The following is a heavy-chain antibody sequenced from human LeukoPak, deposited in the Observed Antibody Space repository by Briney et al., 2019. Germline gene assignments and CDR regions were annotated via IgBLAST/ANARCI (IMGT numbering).Heavy chain of an antibody. CDR3: AKVFPYYNSSGRYFDY. CDR1: GFTFSSFA. CDR2: ISGSGGST. Sequence: GGSLRLSCAASGFTFSSFAMSWVRQAPGKGLEWVSTISGSGGSTYYADSVKGRFTISRDNSKNTLYLQMNSLRAEDTAVYYCAKVFPYYNSSGRYFDYWGQGTLVTVSS. D-gene: IGHD3-22*01. V-gene: IGHV3-23*01. J-gene: IGHJ4*02.